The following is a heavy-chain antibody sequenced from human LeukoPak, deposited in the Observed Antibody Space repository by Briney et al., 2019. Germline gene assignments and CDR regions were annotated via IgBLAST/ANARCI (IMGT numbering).Heavy chain of an antibody. J-gene: IGHJ4*02. V-gene: IGHV1-8*01. Sequence: ASVKVSCKASGYTFTSYDINWVRQATGQGLEWMGWMNPNSGNTGYAQKFQGRVTITADKSTSTAYMELSSLRSEDTAVYYCARDNYYDSSGYLHTFDYWGQGTLVTVSS. CDR3: ARDNYYDSSGYLHTFDY. D-gene: IGHD3-22*01. CDR1: GYTFTSYD. CDR2: MNPNSGNT.